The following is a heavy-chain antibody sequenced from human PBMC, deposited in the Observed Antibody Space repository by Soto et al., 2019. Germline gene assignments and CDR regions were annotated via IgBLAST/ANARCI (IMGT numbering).Heavy chain of an antibody. Sequence: QVQLVESGGGVVQPGRSLRLSCAASGFTFSSYGMHWVRQAPGKGLECVAIVSYDGRNKLYADSVKGRFTISRDNSKNTMYLEMNSLRAEDTDVYYCSRDISSPSFDLWGRGTLVTVSS. D-gene: IGHD6-6*01. CDR3: SRDISSPSFDL. V-gene: IGHV3-33*01. CDR1: GFTFSSYG. J-gene: IGHJ2*01. CDR2: VSYDGRNK.